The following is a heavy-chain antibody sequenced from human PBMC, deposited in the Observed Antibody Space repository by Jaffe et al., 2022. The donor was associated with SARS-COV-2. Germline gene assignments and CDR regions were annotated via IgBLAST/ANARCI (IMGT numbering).Heavy chain of an antibody. J-gene: IGHJ4*02. Sequence: EVQLVESGGGLVQPGGSLRLSCAASGFTFSSYWMSWVRQAPGKGLEWVANIKQDGSEKYYVDSVKGRFTISRDNAKNSLYLQMNSLRAEDTAVYYCARDCHSDSSEYSGWGDYWGQGTLVTVSS. CDR2: IKQDGSEK. V-gene: IGHV3-7*01. CDR1: GFTFSSYW. D-gene: IGHD3-22*01. CDR3: ARDCHSDSSEYSGWGDY.